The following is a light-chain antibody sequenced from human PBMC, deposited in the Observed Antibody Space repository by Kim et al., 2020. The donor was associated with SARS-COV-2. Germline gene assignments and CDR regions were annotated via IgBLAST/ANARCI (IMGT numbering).Light chain of an antibody. CDR3: QSYDSSLSAYVV. J-gene: IGLJ2*01. V-gene: IGLV1-40*01. Sequence: VNSSRPGSRSNSGAGCGDHWHQQLPGPAPKLLIYGNSNRPSGVPDRFSGSKSGTSASLAITGLQAEDEADYYCQSYDSSLSAYVVFGGGTQLTVL. CDR2: GNS. CDR1: RSNSGAGCG.